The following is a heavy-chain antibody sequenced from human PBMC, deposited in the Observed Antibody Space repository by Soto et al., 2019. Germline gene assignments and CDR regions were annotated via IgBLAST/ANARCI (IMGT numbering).Heavy chain of an antibody. V-gene: IGHV1-46*01. CDR3: ARYLAAADH. CDR1: GYTFTNYY. Sequence: QVQLVQSGAEVKKPGASVKISCRASGYTFTNYYIHWVRQAPGQGLEWLGIINPSNPTGTSTNYAQRFQGRVTLTMDTSTSTVYMELSGLRAEDTAMFYCARYLAAADHWGQGTLVIVSS. J-gene: IGHJ4*02. CDR2: INPSNPTGTST. D-gene: IGHD6-13*01.